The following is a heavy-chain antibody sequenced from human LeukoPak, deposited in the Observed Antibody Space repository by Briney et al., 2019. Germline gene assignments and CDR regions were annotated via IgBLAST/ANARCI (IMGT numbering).Heavy chain of an antibody. J-gene: IGHJ4*02. CDR3: ARGHGSGSYYGPQTPPFDY. V-gene: IGHV1-46*01. D-gene: IGHD3-10*01. Sequence: ASVKVSCKASGYTFTSYYMHWVRQAPGQGLEWMGIINPSGGSTSYAQKFQGRVTMTRDMSTSTAYMELSRLRSDDTAVYYCARGHGSGSYYGPQTPPFDYWGQGTLVTVSS. CDR2: INPSGGST. CDR1: GYTFTSYY.